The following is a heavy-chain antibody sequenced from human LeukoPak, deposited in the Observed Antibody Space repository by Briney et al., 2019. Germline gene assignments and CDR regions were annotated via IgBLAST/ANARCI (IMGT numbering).Heavy chain of an antibody. Sequence: PSETLSLTCTVSGGSISSSSYYWGWIRQPPGKGLEWIGSIYYSGSTYYNPSLKSRVTISVDTSKNQFSLKLSSVTAADTAVYYCARHFGVVILDYWGQGTLVTVSS. J-gene: IGHJ4*02. CDR3: ARHFGVVILDY. CDR1: GGSISSSSYY. CDR2: IYYSGST. D-gene: IGHD3-3*01. V-gene: IGHV4-39*01.